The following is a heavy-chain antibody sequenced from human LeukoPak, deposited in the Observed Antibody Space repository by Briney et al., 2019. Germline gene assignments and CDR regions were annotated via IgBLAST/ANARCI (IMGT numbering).Heavy chain of an antibody. Sequence: SETLSLTCTVSSGSISSYFWSWIRQPPGKGLEWIGFVHDSGRTDYNPSLKSRLTISLDTSKNQFSLKLTSVTAADTAVYYCAREPAARHGGWFDPWGQGTLVTVSS. CDR3: AREPAARHGGWFDP. D-gene: IGHD2-15*01. J-gene: IGHJ5*02. V-gene: IGHV4-59*01. CDR2: VHDSGRT. CDR1: SGSISSYF.